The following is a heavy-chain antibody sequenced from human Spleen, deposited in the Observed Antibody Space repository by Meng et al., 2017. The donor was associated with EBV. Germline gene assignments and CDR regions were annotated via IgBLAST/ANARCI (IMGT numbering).Heavy chain of an antibody. Sequence: QLQLQESGPGLVKPSEXLSLTCTVSGGSVSSGSYHWSWIRQPPGKGLEWVGHIDYGGSANYDPSLKSRVTISIDTSKNLFSLTLTSVTAADTAVYFCAYYNVGRGGIGNWGQGTLVTVSS. CDR3: AYYNVGRGGIGN. V-gene: IGHV4-61*01. CDR2: IDYGGSA. J-gene: IGHJ4*02. D-gene: IGHD1-26*01. CDR1: GGSVSSGSYH.